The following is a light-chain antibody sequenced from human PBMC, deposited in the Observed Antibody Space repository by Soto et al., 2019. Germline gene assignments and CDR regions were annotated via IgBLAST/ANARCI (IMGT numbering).Light chain of an antibody. J-gene: IGLJ1*01. CDR1: SSDVGGYNY. V-gene: IGLV2-8*01. CDR2: EVN. Sequence: QSALTQPPSASGSPGQSVAISCTGTSSDVGGYNYVSWYQQHPGKAPKLMIYEVNKRPSGVPDRFSGSKSGNTDSLTVSGIQDEDEADYYCSSYAGSSNVFGTGTKVTVL. CDR3: SSYAGSSNV.